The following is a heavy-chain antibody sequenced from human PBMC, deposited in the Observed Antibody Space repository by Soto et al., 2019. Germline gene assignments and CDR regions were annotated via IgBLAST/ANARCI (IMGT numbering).Heavy chain of an antibody. CDR2: IYYSGST. V-gene: IGHV4-30-4*01. J-gene: IGHJ5*02. D-gene: IGHD2-15*01. CDR1: GGSISSGDYC. CDR3: ATGRYRIRGPAATNWFDP. Sequence: SETLSLTCTVSGGSISSGDYCWSWIRQPPGKGLEWIGYIYYSGSTYYNPSLKSRVTISVDTSKNQFSLKLSSVTAADTAVYYCATGRYRIRGPAATNWFDPWGQGTLVTVSS.